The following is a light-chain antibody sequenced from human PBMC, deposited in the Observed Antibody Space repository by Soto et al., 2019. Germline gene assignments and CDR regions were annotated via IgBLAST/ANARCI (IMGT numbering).Light chain of an antibody. J-gene: IGKJ1*01. CDR1: QSVRSNY. CDR2: GAS. CDR3: QQYGSSPT. V-gene: IGKV3-20*01. Sequence: EIVLTQSPGTLSLSPGERATLSCRASQSVRSNYLAWYQQKPGQAPRLLIYGASSRATGIPDMFCGSGSGNVFTLIISRLEPEDVAVYYCQQYGSSPTFGQGTKVEI.